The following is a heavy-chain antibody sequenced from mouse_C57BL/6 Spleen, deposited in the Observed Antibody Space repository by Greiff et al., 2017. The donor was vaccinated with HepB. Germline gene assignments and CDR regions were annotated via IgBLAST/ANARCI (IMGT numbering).Heavy chain of an antibody. CDR3: TRYYGSSYVLYFDV. Sequence: VQLQESGAELVRPGASVTLSCKASGYTFTDYEMHWVKQTPVHGLEWIGAIDPETGGTAYNQKFKGKAILTADKSSSTAYMELRSLTSEDSAVYYCTRYYGSSYVLYFDVWGTGTTVTVSS. CDR1: GYTFTDYE. CDR2: IDPETGGT. V-gene: IGHV1-15*01. J-gene: IGHJ1*03. D-gene: IGHD1-1*01.